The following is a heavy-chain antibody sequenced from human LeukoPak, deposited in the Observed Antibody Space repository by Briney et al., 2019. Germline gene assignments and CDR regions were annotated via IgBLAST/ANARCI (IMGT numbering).Heavy chain of an antibody. CDR2: IIPIFGTA. CDR3: ARDAPSDVVVPAALKYYYYGMDV. CDR1: GGTFSSYA. J-gene: IGHJ6*02. D-gene: IGHD2-2*01. V-gene: IGHV1-69*13. Sequence: SVKVSCKASGGTFSSYAISWVRQAPGQGLKWMGGIIPIFGTANYAQKFQGRVTITADESTSTAYMELSSLRSEDTAVYYCARDAPSDVVVPAALKYYYYGMDVWGQGTTVTVSS.